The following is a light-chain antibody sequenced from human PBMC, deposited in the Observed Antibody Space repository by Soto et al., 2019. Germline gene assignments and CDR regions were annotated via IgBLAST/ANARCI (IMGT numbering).Light chain of an antibody. V-gene: IGKV3-15*01. CDR2: DGS. Sequence: EIVMTQSPATLSVSPGGRATLSCRASQSVSSKLVWYQRRPGQAPRLLIYDGSTRATGIPDRFSGSGSGTEFTLTISSLQSEDLAIYYCQQYNNWPWTFGQGTKVDIK. CDR3: QQYNNWPWT. CDR1: QSVSSK. J-gene: IGKJ1*01.